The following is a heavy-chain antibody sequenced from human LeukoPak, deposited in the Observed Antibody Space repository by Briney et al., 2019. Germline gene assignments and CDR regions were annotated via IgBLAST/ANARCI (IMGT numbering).Heavy chain of an antibody. V-gene: IGHV3-74*01. CDR1: GFTFNSYW. D-gene: IGHD6-13*01. Sequence: GGSLRLSCAASGFTFNSYWMHWVRQAPGKGLVWVSRINTDGSSTSYADSVKGRFTTSRDNTKDTVYLQMNSLRAEDTAVYYCARDGLDSSSWYRSFDYWGQGTLVTVSS. CDR2: INTDGSST. CDR3: ARDGLDSSSWYRSFDY. J-gene: IGHJ4*02.